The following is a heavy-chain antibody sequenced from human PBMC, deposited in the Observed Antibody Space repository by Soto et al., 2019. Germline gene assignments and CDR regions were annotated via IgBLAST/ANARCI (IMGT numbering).Heavy chain of an antibody. Sequence: QITLKESGPTLVKPTQTLTLTCTFSGFSLSTSGVGVGWIRQPPENALEWLALIYWDDDKRYSPSLKSRLTITNDTSKNQVVLTMTNMDPVDTATYYCAHRPRFGGLQNWGQGTLVTVSS. V-gene: IGHV2-5*02. CDR1: GFSLSTSGVG. CDR3: AHRPRFGGLQN. J-gene: IGHJ4*02. D-gene: IGHD2-15*01. CDR2: IYWDDDK.